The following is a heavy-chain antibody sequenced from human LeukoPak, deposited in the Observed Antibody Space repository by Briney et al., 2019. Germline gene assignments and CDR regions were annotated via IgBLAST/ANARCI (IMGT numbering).Heavy chain of an antibody. D-gene: IGHD3-22*01. J-gene: IGHJ3*02. Sequence: SETLSLTCTVSGGSISSYYWSWIRQPAGKGLEWIGRIYTSGSTNYNPSLKSRVTMSVDTSKNQFSLKLSSVTAADTAVYYCARDGSGYYDSSGYYYLDAFDIWGQGTMVTVSS. V-gene: IGHV4-4*07. CDR1: GGSISSYY. CDR2: IYTSGST. CDR3: ARDGSGYYDSSGYYYLDAFDI.